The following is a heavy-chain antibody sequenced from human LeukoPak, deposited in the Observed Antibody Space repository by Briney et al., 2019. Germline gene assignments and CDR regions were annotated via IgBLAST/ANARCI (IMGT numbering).Heavy chain of an antibody. CDR1: GGSISSGDYY. D-gene: IGHD6-13*01. CDR3: ARAGSSWWFAFDY. CDR2: IYYSGST. V-gene: IGHV4-30-4*08. Sequence: SQTLSLTCTVSGGSISSGDYYWSWIRQPPGKGLEWIGYIYYSGSTYYNPSPKSRVTISVDTSKNQFSLKLSSVTAADTAVYYCARAGSSWWFAFDYWGQGTLVTVSS. J-gene: IGHJ4*02.